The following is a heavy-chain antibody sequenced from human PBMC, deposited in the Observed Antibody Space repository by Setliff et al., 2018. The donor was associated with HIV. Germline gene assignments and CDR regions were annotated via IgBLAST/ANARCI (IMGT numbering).Heavy chain of an antibody. CDR1: GFNFSSHT. D-gene: IGHD3-10*01. Sequence: LSLSCAASGFNFSSHTMNWIRQAPGKGLEWIGHIQRNADGGTTLYGAPVKGRFTISRDDLRSTLFLQMNALETEDTAMYYCVGAFLGFWGQGTLVTVSS. J-gene: IGHJ4*02. CDR2: IQRNADGGTT. CDR3: VGAFLGF. V-gene: IGHV3-15*01.